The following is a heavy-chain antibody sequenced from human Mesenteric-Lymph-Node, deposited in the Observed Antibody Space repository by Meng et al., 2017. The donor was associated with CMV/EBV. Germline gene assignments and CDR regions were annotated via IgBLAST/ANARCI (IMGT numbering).Heavy chain of an antibody. V-gene: IGHV1-2*02. CDR1: GYTFTSYG. CDR3: ARGSLWWYWFDY. D-gene: IGHD4-23*01. J-gene: IGHJ4*02. Sequence: ASVKVSCKASGYTFTSYGISWVRQAPGQGLEWMGWINPNSGGTNYAQKFQGRVTMTRDTSISTAYMELSRLRSDDTAVYYCARGSLWWYWFDYWGQGTLVTVSS. CDR2: INPNSGGT.